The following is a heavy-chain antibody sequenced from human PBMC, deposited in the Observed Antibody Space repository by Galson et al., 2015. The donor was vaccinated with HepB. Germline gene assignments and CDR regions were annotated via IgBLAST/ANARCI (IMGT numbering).Heavy chain of an antibody. J-gene: IGHJ4*02. D-gene: IGHD6-19*01. CDR1: GFTFSDYA. V-gene: IGHV3-49*04. Sequence: SLRLSCATSGFTFSDYALSWVRQAPGRGLEWVSFIRNKGYGGTTEYAASVKGRFSVSRDDSKSIAYLQMNSLKTEDTAVYYCARDPPGSGWYRFDYWGQGTLVTVSS. CDR3: ARDPPGSGWYRFDY. CDR2: IRNKGYGGTT.